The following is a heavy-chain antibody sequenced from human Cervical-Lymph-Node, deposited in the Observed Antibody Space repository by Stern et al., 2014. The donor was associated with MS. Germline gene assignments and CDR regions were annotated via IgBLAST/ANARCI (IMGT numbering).Heavy chain of an antibody. D-gene: IGHD4-17*01. V-gene: IGHV1-69*01. CDR2: IVPLFGKP. CDR3: ASPLTATSVPFGYYGMDV. J-gene: IGHJ6*02. CDR1: GGTFSNYA. Sequence: QVQLVQSGAEVKKPGSSVKVSCKASGGTFSNYATSWVRQAHGQGLEWMGGIVPLFGKPNYAQKFQGRVTITADESTSTAYMDLSSLRSEDTAVYYCASPLTATSVPFGYYGMDVWGQGTTVTVS.